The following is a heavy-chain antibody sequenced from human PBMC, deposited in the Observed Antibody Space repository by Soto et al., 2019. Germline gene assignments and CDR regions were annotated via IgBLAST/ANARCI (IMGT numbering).Heavy chain of an antibody. CDR3: ARRLYYDSSGFEGGGMDV. D-gene: IGHD3-22*01. Sequence: PSETLSLTCTVSGGSISSSSYYWGCIRQPPGKGLEWIGSIYYSGSTYYNPSLKSRVTISVDTSKNQFSLKLSSVTAADTAVYYCARRLYYDSSGFEGGGMDVWGQGTTVTVSS. CDR2: IYYSGST. V-gene: IGHV4-39*01. J-gene: IGHJ6*02. CDR1: GGSISSSSYY.